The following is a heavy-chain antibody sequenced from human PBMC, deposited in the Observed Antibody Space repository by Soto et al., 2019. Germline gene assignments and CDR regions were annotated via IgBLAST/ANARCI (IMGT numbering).Heavy chain of an antibody. D-gene: IGHD3-3*01. CDR1: GGSFSGYY. Sequence: PLETLSLTCAVYGGSFSGYYWSWIRQPPGKGLEWIGEINHSGSTNYNPSLKSRVTISVDTSKNQFSLKLSSVTAADTAVYYCARAPLPVRTIFGENYYYYYGMDVWGQRTTVTVSS. J-gene: IGHJ6*02. V-gene: IGHV4-34*01. CDR2: INHSGST. CDR3: ARAPLPVRTIFGENYYYYYGMDV.